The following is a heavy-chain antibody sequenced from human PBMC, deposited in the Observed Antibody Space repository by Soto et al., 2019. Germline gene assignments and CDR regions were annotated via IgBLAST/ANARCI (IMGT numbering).Heavy chain of an antibody. D-gene: IGHD3-3*01. Sequence: QVQLVESGGGVVQPGRSLRLSCAASGFTFSSYGMHWVRQAPGKGLEWVAVIWYDGSNKYYADSVKGRFTISRDNSKNTLYLEMNCPRAEETAVYYCARDYDFGSGFPYDAFDIWGRGTMVTVSS. J-gene: IGHJ3*02. V-gene: IGHV3-33*01. CDR3: ARDYDFGSGFPYDAFDI. CDR2: IWYDGSNK. CDR1: GFTFSSYG.